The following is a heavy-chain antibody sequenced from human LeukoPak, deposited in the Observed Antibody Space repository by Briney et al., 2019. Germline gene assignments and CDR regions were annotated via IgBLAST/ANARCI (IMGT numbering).Heavy chain of an antibody. J-gene: IGHJ3*02. CDR2: ISVYNGNT. D-gene: IGHD7-27*01. CDR3: ARDATGDTAFDI. CDR1: GYTFTSYG. V-gene: IGHV1-18*01. Sequence: ASVKVSCKASGYTFTSYGISWVRQAPGQGLEWMGWISVYNGNTNYAQKLQGRVTMTTDTSTSTAYMELRSLRSDDTAVYYCARDATGDTAFDIWGQGTVVTVSS.